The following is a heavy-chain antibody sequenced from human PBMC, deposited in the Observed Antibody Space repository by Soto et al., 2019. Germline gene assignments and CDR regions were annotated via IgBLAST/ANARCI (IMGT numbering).Heavy chain of an antibody. V-gene: IGHV3-15*01. D-gene: IGHD1-1*01. J-gene: IGHJ4*02. CDR3: ITFGRPGDY. Sequence: EVQLVESGGGLVKPGGSLRLSCAASGFTFSNAWMSWVRQAPGKGLEWIGRIKSKTDYGTTDYAAPVKGRFTISRDDSKNTVFLQMNSLKTEDTAVYYCITFGRPGDYWGQGTLVTVSS. CDR1: GFTFSNAW. CDR2: IKSKTDYGTT.